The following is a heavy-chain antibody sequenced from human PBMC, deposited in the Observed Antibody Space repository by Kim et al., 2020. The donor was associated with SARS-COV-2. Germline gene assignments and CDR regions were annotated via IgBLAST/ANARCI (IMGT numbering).Heavy chain of an antibody. J-gene: IGHJ5*02. CDR3: ARDRLGIAAAGTVDP. V-gene: IGHV3-11*04. Sequence: SVKGRFNIARDNAKTSLYLQMNSLRAEDTAVYYCARDRLGIAAAGTVDPWGQGTLVTVSS. D-gene: IGHD6-13*01.